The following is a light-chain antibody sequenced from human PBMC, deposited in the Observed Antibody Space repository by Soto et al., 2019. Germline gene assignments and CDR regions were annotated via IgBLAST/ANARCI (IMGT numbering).Light chain of an antibody. CDR3: QQYGGTPPIT. Sequence: EFVLPQSPGTLSLSPGERATLSCRASQTVSSFLAWYQQKPGQAPRLLIYDASNRATGTPARFSGSGSGTDFTLTISRLEPEDFSVYYCQQYGGTPPITFGQGTRLEIK. CDR2: DAS. V-gene: IGKV3-20*01. J-gene: IGKJ5*01. CDR1: QTVSSF.